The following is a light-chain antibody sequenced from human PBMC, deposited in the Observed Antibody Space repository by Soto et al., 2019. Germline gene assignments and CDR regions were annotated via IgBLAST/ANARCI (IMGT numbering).Light chain of an antibody. V-gene: IGKV1-39*01. CDR2: AAS. CDR3: QQSYSTPPS. CDR1: QSISSY. Sequence: DIQMTQSPSSLSASVGDRVTITCRASQSISSYLNWYQQKAWKAPKLLIYAASSLQSGVPSRSSGSGSGTDFTLTISSLQPEDFATYYCQQSYSTPPSFGQGTKLEIK. J-gene: IGKJ2*01.